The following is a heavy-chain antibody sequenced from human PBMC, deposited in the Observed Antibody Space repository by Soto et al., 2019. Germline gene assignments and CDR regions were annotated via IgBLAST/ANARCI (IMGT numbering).Heavy chain of an antibody. CDR3: ARGPPRSGWFDP. J-gene: IGHJ5*02. Sequence: SETLSLTCAVYGGSFSGYYWSWIRQPPGKGLEWIGEINHSGSTNYNPSLKSRVTISADTSKNQFSLKLSSVTAADTAVYYCARGPPRSGWFDPWGQGTLVTVSS. CDR2: INHSGST. CDR1: GGSFSGYY. V-gene: IGHV4-34*01.